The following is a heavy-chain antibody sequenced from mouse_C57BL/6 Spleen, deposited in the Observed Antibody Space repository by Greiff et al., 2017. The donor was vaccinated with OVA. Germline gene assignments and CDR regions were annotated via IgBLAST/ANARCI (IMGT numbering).Heavy chain of an antibody. Sequence: QVQLQQSGADLVKPGASVKVSCKASGYTFTSYWMHWVKQRPGQGLAWIGRLHPSDSDTNYTQKFKGKATLTVDKSSSTTYMQLSSLTSEDSAVYYCAINNFDYWGQGTTLTVSS. CDR1: GYTFTSYW. CDR3: AINNFDY. CDR2: LHPSDSDT. V-gene: IGHV1-74*01. J-gene: IGHJ2*01.